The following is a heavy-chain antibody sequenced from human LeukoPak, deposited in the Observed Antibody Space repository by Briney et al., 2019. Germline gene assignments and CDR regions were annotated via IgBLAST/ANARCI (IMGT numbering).Heavy chain of an antibody. CDR3: ARGFHDSRLIDY. V-gene: IGHV4-31*03. CDR1: GGSISSGGYS. J-gene: IGHJ4*02. D-gene: IGHD3-22*01. Sequence: SETLSLTCTVSGGSISSGGYSWSWIRQHPGKGLGWIGYIYYSGSTYYNPSLKSRVTISVDTSKNQFSLKLSSVTAADTAVYYCARGFHDSRLIDYWGQGTLVTVSS. CDR2: IYYSGST.